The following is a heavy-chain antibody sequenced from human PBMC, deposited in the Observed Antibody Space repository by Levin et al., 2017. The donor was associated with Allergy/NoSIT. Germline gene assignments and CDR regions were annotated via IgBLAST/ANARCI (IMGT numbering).Heavy chain of an antibody. D-gene: IGHD5-18*01. CDR1: GFTFSSYA. Sequence: GGSLRLSCAASGFTFSSYAMSWVRQAPGKGLEWVSAISGSGGGTYYADSVKGRFTISRDNSKTTLYLQMNSLRAEDTAVYYCAKDGPYSYGFGGYYFDYWGQGTLVTVSS. J-gene: IGHJ4*02. CDR2: ISGSGGGT. V-gene: IGHV3-23*01. CDR3: AKDGPYSYGFGGYYFDY.